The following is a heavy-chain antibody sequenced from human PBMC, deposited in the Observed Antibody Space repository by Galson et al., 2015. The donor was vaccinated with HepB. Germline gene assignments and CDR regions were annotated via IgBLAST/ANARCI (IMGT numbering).Heavy chain of an antibody. V-gene: IGHV1-69*13. CDR1: GGTFSSYA. CDR2: IIPIFGTA. J-gene: IGHJ6*02. Sequence: SVKVSCKASGGTFSSYAISWVRQAPGQGLEWMGGIIPIFGTANYAQKFQGRVTITADESTSTAYMELSSLRSEDTAVYYCARGYRPAYYYYGMDVWGQGTTVTVSS. D-gene: IGHD4-11*01. CDR3: ARGYRPAYYYYGMDV.